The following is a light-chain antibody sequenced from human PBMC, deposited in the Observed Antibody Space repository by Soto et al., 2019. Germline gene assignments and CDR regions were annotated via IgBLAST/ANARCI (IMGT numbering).Light chain of an antibody. CDR2: DAS. J-gene: IGKJ5*01. Sequence: IVLTQSPGTLSLTPGETATLSCRAGQSFSNIYLVWYQQKPGQAPRPLIYDASNRATGIPARFSGSGSGTDFTLTISSLEPEDFAVYYCQQRSNWPPKITSGQRTLPEVK. V-gene: IGKV3-11*01. CDR1: QSFSNIY. CDR3: QQRSNWPPKIT.